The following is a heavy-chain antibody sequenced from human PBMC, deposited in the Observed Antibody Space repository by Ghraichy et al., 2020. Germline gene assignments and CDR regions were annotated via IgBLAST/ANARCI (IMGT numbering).Heavy chain of an antibody. J-gene: IGHJ4*02. D-gene: IGHD2-2*01. CDR2: ISGSGGST. CDR3: AAYCSSTSCYPPKDFDY. V-gene: IGHV3-23*01. Sequence: GGSLRLSCAAPGFTFSSYAMSWVRQAPGKGLEWVSAISGSGGSTYYADSVKGRFTISRDNSKNTLYLQMNSLRAEDTAVYYCAAYCSSTSCYPPKDFDYWGQGTLVTVSS. CDR1: GFTFSSYA.